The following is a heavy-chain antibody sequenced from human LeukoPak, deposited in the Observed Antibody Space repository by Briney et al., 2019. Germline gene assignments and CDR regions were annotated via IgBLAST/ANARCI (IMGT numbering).Heavy chain of an antibody. CDR3: ARASYYYDSSGYMFFFDY. J-gene: IGHJ4*02. D-gene: IGHD3-22*01. CDR1: GGSISTYY. Sequence: SETLSLTCTVSGGSISTYYWSWIRQPPGKGLEWIGYIFYSGSTNYNPSLKSRVTISVDTSKNQFSLKLSSVTAADTAVYYCARASYYYDSSGYMFFFDYWGQGTRVSVSS. CDR2: IFYSGST. V-gene: IGHV4-59*01.